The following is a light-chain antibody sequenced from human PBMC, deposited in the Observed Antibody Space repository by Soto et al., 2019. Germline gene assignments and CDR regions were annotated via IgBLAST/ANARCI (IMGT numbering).Light chain of an antibody. V-gene: IGKV3-20*01. J-gene: IGKJ1*01. CDR2: GAS. Sequence: EIVLTQSPGTLSVSPGERATLSRRASQSVSSSYLAWYQQKPGQAPRLLIYGASSRATGIPDRFSGSGSRTDFTLTISRLEPEDFAVYYCQQYGSSPWTIGQGTKVDI. CDR3: QQYGSSPWT. CDR1: QSVSSSY.